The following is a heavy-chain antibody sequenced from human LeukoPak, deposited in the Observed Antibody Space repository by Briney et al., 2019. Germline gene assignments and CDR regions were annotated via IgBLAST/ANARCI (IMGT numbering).Heavy chain of an antibody. Sequence: GGSLRLSCAVSGFTFNDYTMHWVRQAPGKGLEWVSLISWNGGSTHYADSVKGRFTISRDNSKNSLFLQMHSLRTEDTALYYLEKPEGGDYAHSQHGGQGTLVTVSS. V-gene: IGHV3-43*01. CDR3: EKPEGGDYAHSQH. CDR1: GFTFNDYT. D-gene: IGHD4-17*01. CDR2: ISWNGGST. J-gene: IGHJ1*01.